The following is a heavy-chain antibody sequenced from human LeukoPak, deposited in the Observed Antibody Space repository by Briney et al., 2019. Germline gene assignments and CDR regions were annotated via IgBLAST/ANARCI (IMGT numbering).Heavy chain of an antibody. J-gene: IGHJ4*02. D-gene: IGHD3-9*01. CDR1: GFTFSAYS. Sequence: GGSLRLSCAASGFTFSAYSMNWIRQAPGKGLEWVSSISSSSSEVYYADSVRGRFTISRDAAENSLYLQVNNLRAEDTAVYYCASRDYNILTGSNDYWGQGTLVTVSS. CDR2: ISSSSSEV. CDR3: ASRDYNILTGSNDY. V-gene: IGHV3-21*06.